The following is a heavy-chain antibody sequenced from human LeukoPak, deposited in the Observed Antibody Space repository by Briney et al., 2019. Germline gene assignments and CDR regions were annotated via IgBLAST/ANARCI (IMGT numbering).Heavy chain of an antibody. J-gene: IGHJ5*02. Sequence: SETLSLTCTVSGGSISSGGYYWSWIRQHPGKGLEWIGYIYYSGSTYYNPSLKSRVTISVDTSKNQFSLKLSSVTAADTAVYYCAREVADYDSSGYCSSGDWFDPWGQGTLVTVSS. CDR3: AREVADYDSSGYCSSGDWFDP. V-gene: IGHV4-31*03. CDR1: GGSISSGGYY. D-gene: IGHD3-22*01. CDR2: IYYSGST.